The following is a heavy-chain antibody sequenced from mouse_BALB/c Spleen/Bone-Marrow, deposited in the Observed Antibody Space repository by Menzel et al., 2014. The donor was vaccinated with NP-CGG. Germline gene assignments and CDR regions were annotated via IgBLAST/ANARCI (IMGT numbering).Heavy chain of an antibody. CDR1: AVDFSRYW. Sequence: AAAAVDFSRYWMSWVRQAPGKGLEWIGEINPDSSTINYTPSLKDKFIISRDNAKNTLYLQMSKVRSEDTALYYCARQGYYGYTDYWGQDTTLTVSS. D-gene: IGHD1-2*01. CDR2: INPDSSTI. J-gene: IGHJ2*01. V-gene: IGHV4-1*02. CDR3: ARQGYYGYTDY.